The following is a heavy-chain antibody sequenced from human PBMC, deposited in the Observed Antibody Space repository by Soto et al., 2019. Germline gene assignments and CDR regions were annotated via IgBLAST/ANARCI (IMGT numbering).Heavy chain of an antibody. J-gene: IGHJ6*02. Sequence: ETLSLTCAVSGYSIRSGYFWGWIRQPPGKGLEWIGSMYHSGITYYNLSLKSRVTISVDTSKNQLSLKLSSATATDTAVYYCASDYSGYSADPNYHGMVVWGQGTTVTVSS. CDR1: GYSIRSGYF. CDR3: ASDYSGYSADPNYHGMVV. V-gene: IGHV4-38-2*01. D-gene: IGHD3-22*01. CDR2: MYHSGIT.